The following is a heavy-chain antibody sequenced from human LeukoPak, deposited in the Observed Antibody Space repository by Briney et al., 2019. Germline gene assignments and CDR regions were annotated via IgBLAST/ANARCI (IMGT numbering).Heavy chain of an antibody. CDR3: ARAKEYSSGWYIY. CDR1: GFTFSSYS. J-gene: IGHJ4*02. CDR2: ISSSSSYI. Sequence: GGSLRLSCAASGFTFSSYSMNWVRQAPGKGLEWVSSISSSSSYIYYADSVKGRFTISRDNAKNSLYLQMNSLRAEDTAVYYCARAKEYSSGWYIYWGQGTLVTVSS. D-gene: IGHD6-19*01. V-gene: IGHV3-21*01.